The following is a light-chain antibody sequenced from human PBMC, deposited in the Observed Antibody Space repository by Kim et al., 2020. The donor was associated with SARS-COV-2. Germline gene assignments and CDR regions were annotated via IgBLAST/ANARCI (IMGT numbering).Light chain of an antibody. Sequence: GQPVTITCKGTSSDVGGYNSVSWYQQHPGKAPKLMIYDVNKRPSGVPDRFSGSKSGNTASLTISGLQAEDEADYSCCSYAGSNTWVFGGGTQLTVL. CDR3: CSYAGSNTWV. J-gene: IGLJ3*02. V-gene: IGLV2-11*01. CDR1: SSDVGGYNS. CDR2: DVN.